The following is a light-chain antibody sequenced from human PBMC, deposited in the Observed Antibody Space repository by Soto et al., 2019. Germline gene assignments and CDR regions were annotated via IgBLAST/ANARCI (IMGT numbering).Light chain of an antibody. Sequence: DVQMDQSPSSQSTSVGDSVTITCRASQSISSYLNWYQQKPGKAPKLLIYAASSLQSGVPSRFSGSESGTDFTLTISSLQPEDFATYYCQQSYSTPWTFGQGTKVDIK. CDR1: QSISSY. CDR2: AAS. CDR3: QQSYSTPWT. V-gene: IGKV1-39*01. J-gene: IGKJ1*01.